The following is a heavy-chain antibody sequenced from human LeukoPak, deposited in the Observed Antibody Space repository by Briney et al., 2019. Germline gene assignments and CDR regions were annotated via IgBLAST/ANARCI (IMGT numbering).Heavy chain of an antibody. V-gene: IGHV3-15*01. CDR3: TTSLMS. Sequence: GGSLRLSSVASGFTFSTYALSWVRQAPGKGLEWVGRIKSKTDGGTTDYAAPVKGRFTISRDDSKNTLYLQMNSLKTEDTAVYYCTTSLMSWGQGTLVSVSS. CDR1: GFTFSTYA. CDR2: IKSKTDGGTT. J-gene: IGHJ5*02. D-gene: IGHD2-8*01.